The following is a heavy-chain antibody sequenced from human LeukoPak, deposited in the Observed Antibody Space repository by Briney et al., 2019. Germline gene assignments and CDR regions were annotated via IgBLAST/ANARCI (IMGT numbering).Heavy chain of an antibody. V-gene: IGHV3-48*01. D-gene: IGHD1-26*01. J-gene: IGHJ4*02. Sequence: GGSLRLSCAASGFTFSSYSMNWVRQAPVKGLEWVSYISSSSTIYYADSVKGRFNISRDNAKNSLYLQMNSLRAEDTAVYYCARVPGGSYSFDYWGQGTLVTVSS. CDR1: GFTFSSYS. CDR3: ARVPGGSYSFDY. CDR2: ISSSSTI.